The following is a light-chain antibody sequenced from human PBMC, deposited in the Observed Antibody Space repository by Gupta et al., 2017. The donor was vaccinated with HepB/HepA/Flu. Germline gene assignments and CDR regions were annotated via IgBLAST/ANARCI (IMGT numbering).Light chain of an antibody. J-gene: IGLJ2*01. Sequence: QPALTQPASVSGSPGQSITISCTGTNGDVGGYKSVSWYQQHPGKAPKLSIYDVSGSKSGNTASLTISGCQAEDEGDSYCSSCTGTRTRFFGGGTKLTVL. CDR3: SSCTGTRTRF. CDR1: NGDVGGYKS. CDR2: D. V-gene: IGLV2-14*03.